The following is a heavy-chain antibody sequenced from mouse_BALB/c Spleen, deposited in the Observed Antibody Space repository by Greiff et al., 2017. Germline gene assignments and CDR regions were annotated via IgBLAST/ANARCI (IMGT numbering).Heavy chain of an antibody. J-gene: IGHJ2*01. D-gene: IGHD2-14*01. Sequence: EVKLVESGGGLVKPGGSLKLSCAASGFTFSSYTMSWVRQTPEKRLEWVATISSGGSYTYYPDSVKGRFTISRDNAKNTLYLQMSSLKSEDTAMYYCTREGYDSYFDYWGQGTTLTVSS. CDR2: ISSGGSYT. CDR3: TREGYDSYFDY. CDR1: GFTFSSYT. V-gene: IGHV5-6-4*01.